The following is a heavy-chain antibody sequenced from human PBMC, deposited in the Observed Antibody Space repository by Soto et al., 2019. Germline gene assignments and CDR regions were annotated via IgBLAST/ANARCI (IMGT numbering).Heavy chain of an antibody. CDR3: VRVGRIAISDTWFAP. D-gene: IGHD6-13*01. CDR1: AGSISVYF. J-gene: IGHJ5*02. V-gene: IGHV4-59*01. Sequence: PSETLSLTCTVSAGSISVYFWGWIRHPPGKEPELIAYIHYLGSAYYNPSLRSRVTISVATSRNQFSLQLSSVNAADTAVYYCVRVGRIAISDTWFAPWGQGTLVTVSS. CDR2: IHYLGSA.